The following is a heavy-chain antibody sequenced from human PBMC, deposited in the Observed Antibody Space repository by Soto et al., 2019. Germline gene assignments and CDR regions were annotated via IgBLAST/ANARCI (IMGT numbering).Heavy chain of an antibody. Sequence: EVQLLESGGGLVQPGGSLRLSCAASGFTFSSYAMRWVRQAPGKGLEWVSAISGRGGSTYYADSVKGRFTISRDNSKNTLYLQMNSLSAEDTAVYYCAKAPYQLLPYAYGYWGQGTLVTVSS. J-gene: IGHJ4*02. D-gene: IGHD2-2*01. CDR2: ISGRGGST. CDR3: AKAPYQLLPYAYGY. CDR1: GFTFSSYA. V-gene: IGHV3-23*01.